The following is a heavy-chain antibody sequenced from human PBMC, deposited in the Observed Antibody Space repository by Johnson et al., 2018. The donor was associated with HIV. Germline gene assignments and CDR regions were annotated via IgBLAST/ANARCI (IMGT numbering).Heavy chain of an antibody. CDR2: ISYDGSNK. CDR1: GFTFSSYG. J-gene: IGHJ3*02. D-gene: IGHD3-22*01. Sequence: VQLVESGGGVVQPGRSLRLSCAASGFTFSSYGMHWVRQAPGKGLEWVAVISYDGSNKYYADSVKGRFTISRDNSKNTLYLQMNSLRTEDTAVYYCARIRVAVITEVGAFDIWGQGTMVTVSS. CDR3: ARIRVAVITEVGAFDI. V-gene: IGHV3-30*03.